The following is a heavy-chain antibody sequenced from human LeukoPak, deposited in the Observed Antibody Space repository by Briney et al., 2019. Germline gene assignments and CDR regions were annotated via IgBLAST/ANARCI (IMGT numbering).Heavy chain of an antibody. V-gene: IGHV1-18*01. CDR1: GYTFTSYD. D-gene: IGHD6-19*01. CDR2: ISAYNGNT. J-gene: IGHJ4*02. CDR3: ARDSSGWYYFDY. Sequence: ASVKVSCKASGYTFTSYDINWVRQAPGQGLEWMGWISAYNGNTNYAQKLQGRVTMTTDTSTSTAYMELRSLRSDDTAVYYCARDSSGWYYFDYWGQGTLVTVSS.